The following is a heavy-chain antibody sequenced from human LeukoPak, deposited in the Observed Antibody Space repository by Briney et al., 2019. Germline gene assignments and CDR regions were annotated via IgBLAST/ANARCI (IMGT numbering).Heavy chain of an antibody. CDR3: ARDARRGWFDP. D-gene: IGHD3-10*01. CDR2: MYYSGST. Sequence: SETLSLTCTVSGGSISSYYWSWIRQPPGKGLEWIGYMYYSGSTNYNPSLKSRVTISVDTSKNQFSLKLSSVTAADTAVYSCARDARRGWFDPWGQGTLVTVSS. CDR1: GGSISSYY. V-gene: IGHV4-59*01. J-gene: IGHJ5*02.